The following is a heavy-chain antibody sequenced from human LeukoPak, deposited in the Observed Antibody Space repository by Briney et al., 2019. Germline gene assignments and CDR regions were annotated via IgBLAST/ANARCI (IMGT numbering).Heavy chain of an antibody. V-gene: IGHV4-39*07. Sequence: SETLSLTCTVSGGSISSSSYYWGWIRQPPGKGLEWIGSIYYSGSTYYNPSLKSRVTISVDTSKNQFSLKLSSVTAADTAVYYCAREVIAAAGTGWYFDLWGRGTLVTVSS. CDR3: AREVIAAAGTGWYFDL. D-gene: IGHD6-13*01. CDR2: IYYSGST. CDR1: GGSISSSSYY. J-gene: IGHJ2*01.